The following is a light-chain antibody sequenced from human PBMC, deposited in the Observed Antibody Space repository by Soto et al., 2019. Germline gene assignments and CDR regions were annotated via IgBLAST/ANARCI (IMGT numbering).Light chain of an antibody. J-gene: IGKJ2*01. CDR1: QSVGSNY. CDR3: QHYNNWPFT. CDR2: GAS. Sequence: EIVLTQSPGTLSLSPGERATLSCRASQSVGSNYLAWYQQKPGQAPRILIFGASGRATGIPDRFSGSGSGTDFTLTISNLQSEDFAVYYCQHYNNWPFTFGQGTKVDIK. V-gene: IGKV3-20*01.